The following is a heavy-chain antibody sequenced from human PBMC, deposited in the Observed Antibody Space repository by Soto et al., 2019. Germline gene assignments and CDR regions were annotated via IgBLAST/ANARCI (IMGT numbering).Heavy chain of an antibody. D-gene: IGHD2-15*01. J-gene: IGHJ6*02. Sequence: KTSETLSLTCTVSGGSISSSSYYWGWIRQPPGKGLEWIGSIYYSGSTYYNPSLKSRVTISVDTSKNQFSLKLSSVTAADTAVYYCARHPREYCSGGSCYSVDKDYYYGMDVWGQGTTVTFSS. V-gene: IGHV4-39*01. CDR1: GGSISSSSYY. CDR2: IYYSGST. CDR3: ARHPREYCSGGSCYSVDKDYYYGMDV.